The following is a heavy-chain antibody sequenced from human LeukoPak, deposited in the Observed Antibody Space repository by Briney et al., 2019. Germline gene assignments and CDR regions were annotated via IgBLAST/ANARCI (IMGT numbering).Heavy chain of an antibody. J-gene: IGHJ5*02. D-gene: IGHD4-17*01. Sequence: PGGSLRLSCAASGFTFDDYGMIWVRQAPGKGLEWVSYITWNGVGTAYADSMKGRFTVSRDNVKNSLFLQMDSLRAEDTALYYCARGHYDYGDYSWFDPWGQGTLVTVSS. CDR2: ITWNGVGT. V-gene: IGHV3-20*04. CDR3: ARGHYDYGDYSWFDP. CDR1: GFTFDDYG.